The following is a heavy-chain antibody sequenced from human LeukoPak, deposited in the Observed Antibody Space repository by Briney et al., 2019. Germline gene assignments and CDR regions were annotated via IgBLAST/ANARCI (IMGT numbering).Heavy chain of an antibody. V-gene: IGHV3-30*02. CDR1: GFTFSSYG. CDR3: AKDYHYESSGYYH. Sequence: QSGGSLRLSCAASGFTFSSYGMHWVRQAPGKGLEWVAVIWYDGSNKYYADSVKGRFTISRDNSKNTLYLQMDSLRAEDTAVYYCAKDYHYESSGYYHWGQGTLVTVSS. D-gene: IGHD3-22*01. J-gene: IGHJ5*02. CDR2: IWYDGSNK.